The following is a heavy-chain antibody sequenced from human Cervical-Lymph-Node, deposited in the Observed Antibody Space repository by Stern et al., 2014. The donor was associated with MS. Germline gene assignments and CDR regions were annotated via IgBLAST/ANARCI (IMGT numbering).Heavy chain of an antibody. CDR3: ARDFTVAGSFDY. CDR1: GGSISGGGYH. J-gene: IGHJ4*02. D-gene: IGHD6-19*01. V-gene: IGHV4-30-4*01. CDR2: IDNSGTT. Sequence: VQLVESGPGLVRPAQTLSLTCTVSGGSISGGGYHWGWIRPPPGKGLEWIGYIDNSGTTYYNPALKSRLTISIDTSKNQFSLRLTSVTAADTAVYYCARDFTVAGSFDYWGQGTLVTVSS.